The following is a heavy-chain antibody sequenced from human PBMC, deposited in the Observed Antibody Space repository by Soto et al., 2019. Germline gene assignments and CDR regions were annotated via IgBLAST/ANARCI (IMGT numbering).Heavy chain of an antibody. CDR1: GGSISSDNYY. V-gene: IGHV4-30-4*01. Sequence: QVQLQESGPGLVKPSQTLSLTCTVSGGSISSDNYYWSWIRQPPGKSLEWIGYIYYCGSTTYNPYLKSRAVIAIATSKNHFSLKLNSVTAADTAVYYCASTSWSDNCGCAHWGQGTLVTVSS. D-gene: IGHD2-21*01. J-gene: IGHJ1*01. CDR3: ASTSWSDNCGCAH. CDR2: IYYCGST.